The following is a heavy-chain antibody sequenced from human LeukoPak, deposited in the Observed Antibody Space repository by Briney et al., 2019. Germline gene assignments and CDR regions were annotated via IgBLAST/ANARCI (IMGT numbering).Heavy chain of an antibody. D-gene: IGHD3-22*01. CDR2: ISSSSSYI. J-gene: IGHJ4*02. Sequence: GGSLRLSCAASGFTFSRYSMNWVRQAPGKGLEWVSSISSSSSYIFYADSVKGRFTISRDNAKNSLFLQMNSLRAEDTAVYCCAANYYDNSGLIDYWGQGTLVTVSS. CDR3: AANYYDNSGLIDY. CDR1: GFTFSRYS. V-gene: IGHV3-21*01.